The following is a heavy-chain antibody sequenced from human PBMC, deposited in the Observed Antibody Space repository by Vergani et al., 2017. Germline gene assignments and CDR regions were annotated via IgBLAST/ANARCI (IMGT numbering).Heavy chain of an antibody. V-gene: IGHV1-69*08. J-gene: IGHJ4*02. CDR2: IIPILGIA. D-gene: IGHD3-22*01. Sequence: QVQLVQSGAEVKKPGSSVKVSCKASGGTFSSYTISWVRQAPGQGLEWMGRIIPILGIANYAQNFPGRVTITADKSTSTAYMELSSLRSEDTAVYYCAREDYYDSSGXLSEWGQGPLVTVSS. CDR1: GGTFSSYT. CDR3: AREDYYDSSGXLSE.